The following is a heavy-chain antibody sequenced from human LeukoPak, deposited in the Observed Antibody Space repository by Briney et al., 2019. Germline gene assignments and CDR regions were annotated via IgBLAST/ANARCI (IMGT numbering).Heavy chain of an antibody. CDR3: ARSTYYDFWSGQLSDAFDI. Sequence: GESLKISCKASAYSFASYWIGWVRQMPGKGLGWMGIIYPGDSDTRYSPSFQGQVTISADKSISTAYLQWSSLKASDTAMYYCARSTYYDFWSGQLSDAFDIWGQGTMVTVSS. D-gene: IGHD3-3*01. CDR2: IYPGDSDT. J-gene: IGHJ3*02. V-gene: IGHV5-51*01. CDR1: AYSFASYW.